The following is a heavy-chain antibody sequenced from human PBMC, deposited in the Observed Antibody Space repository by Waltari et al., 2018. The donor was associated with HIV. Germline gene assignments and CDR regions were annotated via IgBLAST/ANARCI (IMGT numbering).Heavy chain of an antibody. V-gene: IGHV3-30*18. Sequence: VHLVESGGGGVQPGRSLTLSSPDSGSVLPDFGWHGVRQSPGKRVEWVAVYAYDGRQKDYEDSVKGRFSVSRDTSTNTFFLQMTSLRPEDTAIYYCVKENKYPGEYYPFDSWGQGTLVTVSS. CDR2: YAYDGRQK. J-gene: IGHJ4*02. CDR1: GSVLPDFG. D-gene: IGHD7-27*01. CDR3: VKENKYPGEYYPFDS.